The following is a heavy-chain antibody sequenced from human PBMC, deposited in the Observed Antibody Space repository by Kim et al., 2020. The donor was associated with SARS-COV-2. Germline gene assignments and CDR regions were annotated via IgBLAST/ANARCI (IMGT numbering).Heavy chain of an antibody. CDR3: AKEIGGFGVVSHFDY. J-gene: IGHJ4*02. CDR1: GFTFDDYA. Sequence: GGSLRLSCAASGFTFDDYAMHWVRQAPGKGLEWVSGISWNGGSIGYADSVKGRFTISRDNAKNSLYLQMNSLRAEDTALYYCAKEIGGFGVVSHFDYWGQGTLVTVSS. CDR2: ISWNGGSI. D-gene: IGHD3-3*01. V-gene: IGHV3-9*01.